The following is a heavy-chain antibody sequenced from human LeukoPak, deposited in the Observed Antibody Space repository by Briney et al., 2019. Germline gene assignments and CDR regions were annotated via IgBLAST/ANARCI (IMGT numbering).Heavy chain of an antibody. V-gene: IGHV3-11*04. J-gene: IGHJ6*03. D-gene: IGHD3-3*01. CDR1: GFTFSDYY. Sequence: GGSLRLSCAASGFTFSDYYMSWIRQAPGKGLEWVSYISSSGSTIYYADSVKGRFTISRDNAKNSLYLQMNSLRAEDTAVYYCARGAITIFGVVITNHMDVWGKGTTVTVSS. CDR3: ARGAITIFGVVITNHMDV. CDR2: ISSSGSTI.